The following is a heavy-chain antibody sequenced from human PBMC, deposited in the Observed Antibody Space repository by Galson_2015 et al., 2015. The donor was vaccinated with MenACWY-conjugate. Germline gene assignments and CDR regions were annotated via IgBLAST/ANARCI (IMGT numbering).Heavy chain of an antibody. CDR1: GDSVSSYSAA. D-gene: IGHD2-2*01. V-gene: IGHV6-1*01. CDR3: ARDRSTSWGVFDY. CDR2: TYYGSK. J-gene: IGHJ4*02. Sequence: CAISGDSVSSYSAAWNWIRQSPSRGLEWLGRTYYGSKYYAGSVKSRITINPDTSKNQFSLQLNSVTPEDTAVYYCARDRSTSWGVFDYWGLGTLVTVSS.